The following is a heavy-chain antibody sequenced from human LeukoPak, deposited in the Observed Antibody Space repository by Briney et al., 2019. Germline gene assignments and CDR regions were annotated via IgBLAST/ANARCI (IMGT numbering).Heavy chain of an antibody. V-gene: IGHV3-7*01. CDR1: GFIFSNYW. D-gene: IGHD3-10*02. J-gene: IGHJ4*02. CDR3: GYVAYFFSY. Sequence: GGSLRLSCAASGFIFSNYWMSWVRQAPGKGLEWVANIKQDGSEKNYVDSVKGRFSISRDNAKNSLYLQMNSLRAEDTALYYCGYVAYFFSYWDQGTLVTVSS. CDR2: IKQDGSEK.